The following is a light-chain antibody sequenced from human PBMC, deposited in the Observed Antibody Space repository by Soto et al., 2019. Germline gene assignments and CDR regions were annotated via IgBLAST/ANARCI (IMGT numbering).Light chain of an antibody. J-gene: IGKJ4*01. Sequence: DIHLNQSPSSLSASVGDRVTITCRASQAITNNLAWYQQKPVNPPRLLIYEESTLHSGVPSRFSGRKVGTQFILTIDSLQPEDFATYYCQQVKSYPRTFGGGTKVAIK. CDR1: QAITNN. V-gene: IGKV1-9*01. CDR2: EES. CDR3: QQVKSYPRT.